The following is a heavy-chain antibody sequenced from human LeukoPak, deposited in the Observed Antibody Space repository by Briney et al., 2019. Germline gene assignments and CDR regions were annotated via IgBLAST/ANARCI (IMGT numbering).Heavy chain of an antibody. D-gene: IGHD2-8*01. Sequence: ASVKVSCKASGYTFTSYYTHWVRQAPGQGLEWMGIINPSGGSTSYAQKFQGRVTMTRDMSTSTVYMELSSLRSEDTAVYYCARGYCTNGVCYHLFDYWGQGTLVTVSS. CDR3: ARGYCTNGVCYHLFDY. J-gene: IGHJ4*02. V-gene: IGHV1-46*01. CDR2: INPSGGST. CDR1: GYTFTSYY.